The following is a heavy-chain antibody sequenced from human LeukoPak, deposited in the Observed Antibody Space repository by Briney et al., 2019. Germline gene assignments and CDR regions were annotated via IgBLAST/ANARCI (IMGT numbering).Heavy chain of an antibody. CDR1: GLPIGDFA. CDR2: ISGDGVST. J-gene: IGHJ4*02. CDR3: ARESGKFDY. V-gene: IGHV3-43*02. Sequence: GGSLRLSCVASGLPIGDFAMHWVRQAPGQGLEWVSLISGDGVSTFFADSVKGLFSISRDNSKNSLFLEMSSRRAEDTVLYCCARESGKFDYWGQGTLVAVSS.